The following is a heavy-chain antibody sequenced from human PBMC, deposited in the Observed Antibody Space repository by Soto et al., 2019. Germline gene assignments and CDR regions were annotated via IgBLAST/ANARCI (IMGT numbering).Heavy chain of an antibody. Sequence: PSETLSLTCIVSGGSVSSNYMSWVRQAPGKGLEWVSVIYSGGSTYYADSVKGRFTISRDNSKNTLYLQMNSLRAEDTAVYYCARLKYYYDSSHDAFAIWGQGTMVTVSS. CDR3: ARLKYYYDSSHDAFAI. V-gene: IGHV3-53*01. CDR2: IYSGGST. D-gene: IGHD3-22*01. CDR1: GGSVSSNY. J-gene: IGHJ3*02.